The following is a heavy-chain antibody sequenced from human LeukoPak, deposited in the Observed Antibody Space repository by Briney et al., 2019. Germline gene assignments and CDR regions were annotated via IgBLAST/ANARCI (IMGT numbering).Heavy chain of an antibody. D-gene: IGHD3-22*01. V-gene: IGHV4-39*07. Sequence: SETLSLTCTVSGGSISSSSYYWGWIRQPPGKGLEWIGSIYYSGSTNYNPSLKSRVTISVDTSKNQFSLKLSSVTAADTAVYYCAREDGYDSSGYYSLSAFDIWGQGTMVTVSS. CDR3: AREDGYDSSGYYSLSAFDI. J-gene: IGHJ3*02. CDR1: GGSISSSSYY. CDR2: IYYSGST.